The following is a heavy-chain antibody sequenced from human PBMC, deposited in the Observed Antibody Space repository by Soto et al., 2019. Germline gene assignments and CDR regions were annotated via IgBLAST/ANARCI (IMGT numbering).Heavy chain of an antibody. D-gene: IGHD2-15*01. V-gene: IGHV3-23*01. CDR1: GFTFSSLA. CDR2: ISGSGGST. Sequence: GGSLRHSCAPSGFTFSSLAMSWLRQAPGKGLEWVSAISGSGGSTYYADSVKGRFTISRDNSKNTLYLQMNSLRAEDTAVYYCAKDLDGYCSGGSCPDAFDIWGQGT. CDR3: AKDLDGYCSGGSCPDAFDI. J-gene: IGHJ3*02.